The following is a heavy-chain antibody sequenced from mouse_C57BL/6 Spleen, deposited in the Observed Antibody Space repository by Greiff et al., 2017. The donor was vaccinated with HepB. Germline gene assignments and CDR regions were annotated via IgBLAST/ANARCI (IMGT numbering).Heavy chain of an antibody. CDR3: PVCYGPGRGFAY. J-gene: IGHJ3*01. V-gene: IGHV1-15*01. CDR1: GYTFTDYE. CDR2: IDPDTGGT. D-gene: IGHD2-1*01. Sequence: QVQLQQSGAELVRPGASVTLSCKASGYTFTDYEMHWVKQTPVHGLEWIGAIDPDTGGTAYNQKFKGKAILTADKSSSTAYMELRGLTSEDSAVSYCPVCYGPGRGFAYWGQGTLVTVSA.